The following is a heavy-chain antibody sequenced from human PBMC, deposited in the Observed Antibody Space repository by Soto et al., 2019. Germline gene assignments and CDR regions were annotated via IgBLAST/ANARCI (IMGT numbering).Heavy chain of an antibody. J-gene: IGHJ4*02. CDR1: GGTFSSYA. CDR3: ARYSKSYYYDSSGYRGYYFDY. CDR2: IIPIFGTA. Sequence: SVKVSCKASGGTFSSYAISWVRQAPGQGLEWMGGIIPIFGTANYAQKFQGRVTITADKSTSTAYMELSSLRPEDTAVYYCARYSKSYYYDSSGYRGYYFDYWGQGTLVTVSS. D-gene: IGHD3-22*01. V-gene: IGHV1-69*06.